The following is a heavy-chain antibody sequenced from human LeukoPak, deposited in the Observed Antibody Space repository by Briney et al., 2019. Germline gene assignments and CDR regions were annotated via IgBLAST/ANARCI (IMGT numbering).Heavy chain of an antibody. CDR3: AIFGGTTSYYFDY. CDR2: IIPILGIA. V-gene: IGHV1-69*04. J-gene: IGHJ4*02. CDR1: GGTFSSYA. Sequence: SVKVPCKASGGTFSSYAISWVRQAPGQGLEWMGRIIPILGIANYAQKFQGRVTITADKSTSTAYMELSSLRSEDTAVYYCAIFGGTTSYYFDYWGQGTLVTVSS. D-gene: IGHD1-1*01.